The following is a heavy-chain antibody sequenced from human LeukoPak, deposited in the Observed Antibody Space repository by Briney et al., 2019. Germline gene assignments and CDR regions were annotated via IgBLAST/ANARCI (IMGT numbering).Heavy chain of an antibody. J-gene: IGHJ6*04. CDR1: GYTLTELS. CDR3: ATDRRVRGVMSHYGMDV. D-gene: IGHD3-10*01. CDR2: FDPEDGET. Sequence: GASVKVSCKVSGYTLTELSMHWVRQAPGKGLEWMGGFDPEDGETIYAQKFQGRVTMTEDTTTDTAYMELSSLRSEDTAVYYCATDRRVRGVMSHYGMDVWGKGTTVTVSS. V-gene: IGHV1-24*01.